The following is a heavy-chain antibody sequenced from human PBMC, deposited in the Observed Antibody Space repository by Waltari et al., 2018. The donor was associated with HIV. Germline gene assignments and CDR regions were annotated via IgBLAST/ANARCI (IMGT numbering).Heavy chain of an antibody. J-gene: IGHJ5*02. D-gene: IGHD1-20*01. CDR2: IGKTVGDT. CDR3: AIPNWNPRGDWFDP. V-gene: IGHV3-23*01. CDR1: GFTLGSRA. Sequence: EVQLLESGGGLVQPGGSLRLSCAVSGFTLGSRAMTWVSQTTGKGLEWVSSIGKTVGDTYYADSVRGRFTISRDSSNNTLYLQMTSLRVEDTAVYYCAIPNWNPRGDWFDPWGQGTLVIVSS.